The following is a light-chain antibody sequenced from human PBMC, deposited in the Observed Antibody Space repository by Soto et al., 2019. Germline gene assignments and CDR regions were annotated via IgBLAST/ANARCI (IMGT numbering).Light chain of an antibody. CDR3: NSYTTLSNRV. J-gene: IGLJ1*01. CDR1: SSDIGAYNY. V-gene: IGLV2-14*01. CDR2: EVT. Sequence: QSALTQPASVSGSPGESITISCTGTSSDIGAYNYVSWYQQHPGKAPKLLIYEVTNRPSGVSDRFSGSKSGNTASLTISGLKAEDEANYYCNSYTTLSNRVFGTGTKVTVL.